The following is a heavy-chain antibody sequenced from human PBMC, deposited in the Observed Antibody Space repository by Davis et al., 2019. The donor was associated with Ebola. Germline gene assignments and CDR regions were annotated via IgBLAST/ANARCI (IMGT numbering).Heavy chain of an antibody. CDR2: IYHSGST. CDR3: ARVGVGSSSPFDY. Sequence: PSETLSLTCAVSGGSISSGGYSWSWIRQPPGKGLEWIGYIYHSGSTYYNPSLKSRVTISVDRSKNQFSLKLSSVTAADTAVYYCARVGVGSSSPFDYWGQGTLVTVSS. J-gene: IGHJ4*02. CDR1: GGSISSGGYS. D-gene: IGHD6-6*01. V-gene: IGHV4-30-2*01.